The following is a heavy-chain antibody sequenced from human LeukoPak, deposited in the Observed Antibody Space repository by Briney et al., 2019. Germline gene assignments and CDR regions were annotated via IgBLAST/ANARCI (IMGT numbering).Heavy chain of an antibody. CDR2: IKEDGSEK. D-gene: IGHD2-15*01. J-gene: IGHJ6*03. CDR1: GFTFSRYW. Sequence: GGSLRLSCAASGFTFSRYWMSWVRQAPGKGLEWVANIKEDGSEKYYVDSVKGRPTISRDDAKNSLSLQIKSLRAEDTAVYYCARQKAVVVVAATPDEDYGDYVDYYYYMDVWGKGTTVTVSS. CDR3: ARQKAVVVVAATPDEDYGDYVDYYYYMDV. V-gene: IGHV3-7*01.